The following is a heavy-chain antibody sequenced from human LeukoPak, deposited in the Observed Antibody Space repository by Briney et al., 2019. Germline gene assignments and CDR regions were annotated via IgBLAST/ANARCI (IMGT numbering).Heavy chain of an antibody. CDR1: GFTFRTYG. CDR3: AKPYLNGHDFWSGWNY. D-gene: IGHD3-3*01. CDR2: IRHHGNDK. J-gene: IGHJ4*02. V-gene: IGHV3-30*02. Sequence: GGSLRLSCAASGFTFRTYGMHWVRQAPGKGLEWVAYIRHHGNDKYYADSVKGRFTLSRDNSKNTLHLQMNSLRAEDTAVYYCAKPYLNGHDFWSGWNYWGQGALVTVSS.